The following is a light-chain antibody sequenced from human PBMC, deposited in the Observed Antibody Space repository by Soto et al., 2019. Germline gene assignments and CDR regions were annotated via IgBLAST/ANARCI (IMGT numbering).Light chain of an antibody. J-gene: IGLJ1*01. V-gene: IGLV9-49*01. CDR2: VGTGGIVG. Sequence: QPVLTQPPSASASLGASVTLTCTLSSGYSNYKVDWYQQRPGKGPRFVMRVGTGGIVGSKGDGIPARFSVLGSGLNRYLTIKNIQEEEERDYHCGADHGSGSNFVYVFGTGTKVTVL. CDR1: SGYSNYK. CDR3: GADHGSGSNFVYV.